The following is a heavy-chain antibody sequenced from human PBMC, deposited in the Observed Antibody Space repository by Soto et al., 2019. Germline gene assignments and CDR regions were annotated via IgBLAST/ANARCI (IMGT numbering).Heavy chain of an antibody. CDR2: IYHSGST. Sequence: QVQLQDSGPGLVKPSGTLSLTCAVSSGSFSSRKWWSWVRQPPGKGLEWIGEIYHSGSTHYNPSLKSRVTISVDKSKNQFSLKLSSVTAADTAVYYCACGYDYYYYMDVWGKGTTVTVSS. CDR3: ACGYDYYYYMDV. D-gene: IGHD5-12*01. V-gene: IGHV4-4*02. CDR1: SGSFSSRKW. J-gene: IGHJ6*03.